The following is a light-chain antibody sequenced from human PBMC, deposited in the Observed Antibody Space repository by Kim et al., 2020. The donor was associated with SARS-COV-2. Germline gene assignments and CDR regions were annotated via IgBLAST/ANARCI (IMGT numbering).Light chain of an antibody. J-gene: IGKJ1*01. Sequence: EIVMTQSPATLSVSPGERATLSCRATQSISSNLAWFHQKPGQAPRLLIYGASTTATGIPARFSGSGSGTEFTLTISSLQSEDFAVYYCQQYNNWPRTFGQGTKVDIK. V-gene: IGKV3-15*01. CDR3: QQYNNWPRT. CDR2: GAS. CDR1: QSISSN.